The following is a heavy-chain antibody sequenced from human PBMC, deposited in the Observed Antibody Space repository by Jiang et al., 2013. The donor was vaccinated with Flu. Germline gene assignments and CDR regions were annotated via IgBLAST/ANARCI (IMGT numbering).Heavy chain of an antibody. Sequence: GGGVVQPGRSLRLSCAASGFTFSSYAMHWVRQAPGKGLEWVAVISYDGSNKYYADSVKGRFTISRDNSKNTLYLQMNSLRAEDTAVYYCARGYSGSYYDWGQGTLVTVSS. V-gene: IGHV3-30*04. CDR2: ISYDGSNK. J-gene: IGHJ4*02. D-gene: IGHD1-26*01. CDR3: ARGYSGSYYD. CDR1: GFTFSSYA.